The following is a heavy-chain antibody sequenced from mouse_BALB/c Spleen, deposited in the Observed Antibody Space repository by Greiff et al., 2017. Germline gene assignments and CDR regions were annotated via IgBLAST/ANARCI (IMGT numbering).Heavy chain of an antibody. CDR2: ISYSGST. CDR1: GYSITSDYA. J-gene: IGHJ2*01. Sequence: EVMLVESGPGLVKPSQSLSLTCTVTGYSITSDYAWNWIRQFPGNKLEWMGYISYSGSTSYNPSLKSRISITRDTSKNQFFLQLNSVTTEDTATYYCARSLIYYDYWGQGTTLTVSS. CDR3: ARSLIYYDY. V-gene: IGHV3-2*02.